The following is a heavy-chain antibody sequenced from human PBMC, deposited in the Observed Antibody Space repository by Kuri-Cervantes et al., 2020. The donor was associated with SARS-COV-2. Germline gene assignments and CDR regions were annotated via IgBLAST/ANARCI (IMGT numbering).Heavy chain of an antibody. CDR1: GFTFGSYS. J-gene: IGHJ5*02. V-gene: IGHV3-21*01. Sequence: GESLKISCAASGFTFGSYSMNWVRQAPGKGLEWVSSISSSSSYIYYADSVKGRSTISRDNAKNSLYLQMNSLRAEDTAVYYCARGCSSTSCYGDWFDPWGQGTLVTVSS. CDR2: ISSSSSYI. D-gene: IGHD2-2*01. CDR3: ARGCSSTSCYGDWFDP.